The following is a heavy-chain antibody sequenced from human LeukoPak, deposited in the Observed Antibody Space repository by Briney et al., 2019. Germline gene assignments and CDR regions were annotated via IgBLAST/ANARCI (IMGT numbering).Heavy chain of an antibody. V-gene: IGHV3-9*01. D-gene: IGHD3-22*01. Sequence: PGGSLRLSCAASGFTFDDYAMHWVRQAPGKGLEWVSGISWNSGSIGYADSVKGRFTISRDNAKNSLYLQMNSLRAEDTALYYCAKDIRLWTGYDSSGLLDYWGQGTLVTVSS. J-gene: IGHJ4*02. CDR1: GFTFDDYA. CDR3: AKDIRLWTGYDSSGLLDY. CDR2: ISWNSGSI.